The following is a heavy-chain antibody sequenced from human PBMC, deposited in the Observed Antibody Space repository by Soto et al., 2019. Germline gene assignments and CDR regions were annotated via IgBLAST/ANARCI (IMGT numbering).Heavy chain of an antibody. CDR1: GGSISSSSYY. J-gene: IGHJ4*02. V-gene: IGHV4-39*01. CDR2: IYYSGST. CDR3: ARFQAPLYYYDSSGHGDSFDY. Sequence: LSLTCTVSGGSISSSSYYWGWIRQPPGKGLEWIGSIYYSGSTYYNPSLKSRVTISVDTSKNQFSLKLRSVTAADTAVYYCARFQAPLYYYDSSGHGDSFDYWGQGTLVTVSS. D-gene: IGHD3-22*01.